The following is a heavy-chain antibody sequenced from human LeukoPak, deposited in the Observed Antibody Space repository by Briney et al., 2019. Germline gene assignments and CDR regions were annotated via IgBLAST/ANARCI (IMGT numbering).Heavy chain of an antibody. CDR3: AILGYCSGGSCYHAIYFDY. CDR2: ISGRGDST. Sequence: GGSLRLSCAASGVTFSDYAMCWVRQAPGKGLEWVSDISGRGDSTYYADSVKGRFTISRDKSKNTVYLQMNSLRAEDTAVYYCAILGYCSGGSCYHAIYFDYWGQGTLVTVSS. J-gene: IGHJ4*02. V-gene: IGHV3-23*01. D-gene: IGHD2-15*01. CDR1: GVTFSDYA.